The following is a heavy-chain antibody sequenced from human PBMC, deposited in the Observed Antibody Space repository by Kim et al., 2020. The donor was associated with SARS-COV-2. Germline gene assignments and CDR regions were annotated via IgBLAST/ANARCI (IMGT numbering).Heavy chain of an antibody. Sequence: GGSLRLSCAASGFTFSSYAMHWVRQAPGKGLEWVAVISYDGSNKYYADSVKGRFTISRDNSKNTLYLQMNSLRAEDTAVYYCARETVDIVATTDSRYFDYWGQGTLVTVSS. CDR3: ARETVDIVATTDSRYFDY. J-gene: IGHJ4*02. V-gene: IGHV3-30*04. CDR2: ISYDGSNK. CDR1: GFTFSSYA. D-gene: IGHD5-12*01.